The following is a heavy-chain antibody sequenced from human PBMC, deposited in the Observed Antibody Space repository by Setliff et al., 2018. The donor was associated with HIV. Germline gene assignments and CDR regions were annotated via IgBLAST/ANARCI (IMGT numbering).Heavy chain of an antibody. CDR1: GGSISSSSYY. J-gene: IGHJ4*02. V-gene: IGHV4-39*02. CDR2: IYYSGST. CDR3: ARRAVAGTSFDY. Sequence: KASETLSLTCTVSGGSISSSSYYWGWIRQPPGKGLEWIGSIYYSGSTYYNPSLESRVTISVDTSKNHFSLRLSSATAADTAVYYCARRAVAGTSFDYWGQGTLVTVSS. D-gene: IGHD6-19*01.